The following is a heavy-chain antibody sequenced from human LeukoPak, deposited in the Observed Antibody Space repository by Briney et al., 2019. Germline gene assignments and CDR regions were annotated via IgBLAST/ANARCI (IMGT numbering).Heavy chain of an antibody. V-gene: IGHV3-48*03. Sequence: GGSLRLSCAASGFTFNTYELNWVRQAPGKGLEWLAHISNSGDTIHYATSVEDRFTISRDNAKNSVYLQMNSLRVEDTALYYCARDRKGSGWYGGDYWGQGTLVTVSS. CDR3: ARDRKGSGWYGGDY. D-gene: IGHD6-19*01. CDR2: ISNSGDTI. CDR1: GFTFNTYE. J-gene: IGHJ4*02.